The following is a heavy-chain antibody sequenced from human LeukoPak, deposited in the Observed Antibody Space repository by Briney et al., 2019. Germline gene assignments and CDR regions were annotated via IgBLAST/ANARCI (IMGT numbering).Heavy chain of an antibody. CDR1: GFTFNTYA. CDR2: ICGSGGCT. Sequence: GGSLRLSCEASGFTFNTYAIYWVRQAPGKGLEWVSGICGSGGCTYYADSVKGRFTVSRDNSKNTVYLQMNSLTADDTAVYYCAKTTVGYSSGRYPGWPADCWGQGTLVTVSS. J-gene: IGHJ4*02. D-gene: IGHD6-19*01. CDR3: AKTTVGYSSGRYPGWPADC. V-gene: IGHV3-23*01.